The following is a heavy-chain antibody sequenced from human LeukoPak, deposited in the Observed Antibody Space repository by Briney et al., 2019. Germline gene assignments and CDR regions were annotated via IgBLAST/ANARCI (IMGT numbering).Heavy chain of an antibody. J-gene: IGHJ4*02. CDR3: ARDQYSYGHYFDY. D-gene: IGHD5-18*01. CDR2: IYYSGST. Sequence: PSETLSLTCTVSGGSISSYYWSWIRQPPGKGLEWIGYIYYSGSTNYNPSLKSRVTISVDTSKNQFSLKLSSVTAADTAVYYCARDQYSYGHYFDYWGQGTLVTVSS. CDR1: GGSISSYY. V-gene: IGHV4-59*01.